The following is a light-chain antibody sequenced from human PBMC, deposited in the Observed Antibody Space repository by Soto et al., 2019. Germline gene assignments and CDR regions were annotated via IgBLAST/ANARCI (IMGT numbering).Light chain of an antibody. CDR3: CSYTNSAYV. CDR1: SSDVGAYNY. CDR2: DVS. J-gene: IGLJ1*01. V-gene: IGLV2-11*01. Sequence: QSALTQPRSVSGSPGQSVTISCTGTSSDVGAYNYVSWYQQHPAKAPNLMIYDVSKRPSGVPDLFSGSKSGNTASLTISVLHAEDEGAYYCCSYTNSAYVFGTGTKLTVL.